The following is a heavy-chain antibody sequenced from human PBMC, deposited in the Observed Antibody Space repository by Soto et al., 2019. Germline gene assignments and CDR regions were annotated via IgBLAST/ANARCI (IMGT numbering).Heavy chain of an antibody. D-gene: IGHD6-19*01. CDR2: ISYDGSNK. CDR3: AKDISSGWYNYFDY. CDR1: GFTFSSYG. V-gene: IGHV3-30*18. Sequence: GGSLRLSCAASGFTFSSYGMHWVRQAPGKGLEWVAVISYDGSNKYYADSVKGRFTISRDNSKNTLYLQMNSLRAEDTAVYYCAKDISSGWYNYFDYWGQGTLVTVSS. J-gene: IGHJ4*02.